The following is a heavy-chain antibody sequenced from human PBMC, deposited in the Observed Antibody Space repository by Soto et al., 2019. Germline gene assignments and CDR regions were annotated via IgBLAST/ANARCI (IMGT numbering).Heavy chain of an antibody. CDR2: IYYKGDT. J-gene: IGHJ4*01. D-gene: IGHD3-16*01. V-gene: IGHV4-59*01. Sequence: QVQLLESGPTLVKPSETLFLTCSVSGDSLNNNWWTWIRQAPGTAPDLVGYIYYKGDTRYNPSLESRVTISLDTHTNQISLELRSVTGADTAVYFCARGSLVYDSGGHGILVTVSS. CDR3: ARGSLVYDS. CDR1: GDSLNNNW.